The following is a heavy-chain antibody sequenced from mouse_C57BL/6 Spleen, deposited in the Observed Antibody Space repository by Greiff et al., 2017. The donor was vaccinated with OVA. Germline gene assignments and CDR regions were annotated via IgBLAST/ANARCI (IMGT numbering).Heavy chain of an antibody. V-gene: IGHV1-15*01. J-gene: IGHJ4*01. D-gene: IGHD2-2*01. CDR2: IDPETGGT. Sequence: QVQLQQSGAELVRPGASVTLSCKASGYTFTDYEMHWVKQTPVHGLEWIGAIDPETGGTAYNQKFKGKAILTADKSSSTAYMELRSLTSEDSAVYYCTSTMVTTGYFDYWGQGTSVTVSS. CDR1: GYTFTDYE. CDR3: TSTMVTTGYFDY.